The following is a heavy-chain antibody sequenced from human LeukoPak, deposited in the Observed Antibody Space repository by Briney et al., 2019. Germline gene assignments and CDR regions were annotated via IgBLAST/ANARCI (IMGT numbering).Heavy chain of an antibody. CDR2: ISSSSSTM. J-gene: IGHJ4*02. D-gene: IGHD4-17*01. V-gene: IGHV3-48*01. CDR1: GFTFSSYS. Sequence: PGGSLRLSCAASGFTFSSYSMNWVRQAPGKGLEWVSYISSSSSTMYYADSVRGRFTISRDNSKNTLYLQMNSLRAEDTAVYYCASPRGVYGDYVFDYWGQGTLVTVSS. CDR3: ASPRGVYGDYVFDY.